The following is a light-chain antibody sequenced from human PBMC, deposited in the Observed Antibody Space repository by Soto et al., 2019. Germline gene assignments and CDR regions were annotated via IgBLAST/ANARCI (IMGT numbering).Light chain of an antibody. V-gene: IGKV3-15*01. CDR1: QSVSRN. CDR3: QQDNNWLT. Sequence: EIVMTQSPATLSVSPGERATVSCRASQSVSRNLAWYQQKPGQAPRLLIYGASTRSTGIPARFSGSGSGTEFTLTITSLQSEDFAVYYCQQDNNWLTFGGGTKVEIK. CDR2: GAS. J-gene: IGKJ4*01.